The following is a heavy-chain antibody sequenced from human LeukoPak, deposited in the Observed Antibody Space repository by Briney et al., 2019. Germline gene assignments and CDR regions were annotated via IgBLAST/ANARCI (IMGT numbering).Heavy chain of an antibody. CDR3: ARRTGEGNFDY. J-gene: IGHJ4*02. Sequence: HSGGSLRLSCAASGFTFSSYAMHWVRQAPGKGLEYVSAISRNGGSTYYANSVKGRFTISRDNSKNTLYLQMGSLRAEDMAVYYCARRTGEGNFDYWGQGTLVTVSS. CDR1: GFTFSSYA. V-gene: IGHV3-64*01. CDR2: ISRNGGST. D-gene: IGHD7-27*01.